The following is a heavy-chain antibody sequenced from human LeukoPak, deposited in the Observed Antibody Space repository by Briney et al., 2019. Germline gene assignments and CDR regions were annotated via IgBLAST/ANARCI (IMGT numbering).Heavy chain of an antibody. CDR1: GFSVSNGYY. J-gene: IGHJ3*01. Sequence: SETLSLTCAVSGFSVSNGYYWGWIRQSPGKGLEWTGSIHHSGTTFYNPSLKSRLTISLDTSKNQFSLKLTSVTAADTSIYYCAKRRDAFDVWGQGTMVTVSS. CDR2: IHHSGTT. CDR3: AKRRDAFDV. V-gene: IGHV4-38-2*01.